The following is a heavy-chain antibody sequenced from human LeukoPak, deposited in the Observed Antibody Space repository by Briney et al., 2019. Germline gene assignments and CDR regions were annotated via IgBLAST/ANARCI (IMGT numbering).Heavy chain of an antibody. Sequence: ASVKVSCKASGYTFTSYYMHWVRQAPGQGLEWMGIINPSGGSTSYAQKFQGRVTMTRDMSTSTVYMELSSLRSEDTAVYYSARDQEEQQLGAEYFQHWGQGTLVTVSS. J-gene: IGHJ1*01. CDR3: ARDQEEQQLGAEYFQH. CDR2: INPSGGST. D-gene: IGHD6-13*01. V-gene: IGHV1-46*01. CDR1: GYTFTSYY.